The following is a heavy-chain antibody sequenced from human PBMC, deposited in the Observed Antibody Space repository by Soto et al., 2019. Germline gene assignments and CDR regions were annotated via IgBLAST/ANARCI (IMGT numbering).Heavy chain of an antibody. V-gene: IGHV3-33*01. D-gene: IGHD2-2*01. CDR1: GFTFSSYG. J-gene: IGHJ6*03. CDR3: AREGPATPYYYYMDV. CDR2: IWYDGSNK. Sequence: GGSLRLSCAASGFTFSSYGMHWVRQAPGKGLEWVAVIWYDGSNKYYADSVKGRFTISRDNSKNTLYLQMNSLRAEDTAVYYCAREGPATPYYYYMDVWGKGTTVTVSS.